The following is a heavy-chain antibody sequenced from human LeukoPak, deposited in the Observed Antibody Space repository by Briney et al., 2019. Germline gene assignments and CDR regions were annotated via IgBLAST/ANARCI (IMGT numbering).Heavy chain of an antibody. CDR2: ISYDGSNK. Sequence: PGGSLRLSCAASGFTFSSYGMHWVRQAPGKGLEWVAVISYDGSNKYYVDSVKGRFTVSRDNAKNSLYLQMNSLRVADTAMYYCANYYNSGPQGDYWGQGTLVTVSS. CDR3: ANYYNSGPQGDY. J-gene: IGHJ4*02. CDR1: GFTFSSYG. D-gene: IGHD3-10*01. V-gene: IGHV3-30*18.